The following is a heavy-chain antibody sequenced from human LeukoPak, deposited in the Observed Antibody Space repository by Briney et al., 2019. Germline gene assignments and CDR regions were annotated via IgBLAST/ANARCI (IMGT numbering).Heavy chain of an antibody. CDR2: ISSSGSTI. CDR3: ARDRTYSSSCIDC. Sequence: PGGSLRLSCAASGFTFSSYEMNWVRQAPGKGLEWVSYISSSGSTIYYADSVKGRFTISRDNAKNTLYLQMNSLRAEDTAVYYCARDRTYSSSCIDCWGQGTLVTVSS. V-gene: IGHV3-48*03. J-gene: IGHJ4*02. D-gene: IGHD6-13*01. CDR1: GFTFSSYE.